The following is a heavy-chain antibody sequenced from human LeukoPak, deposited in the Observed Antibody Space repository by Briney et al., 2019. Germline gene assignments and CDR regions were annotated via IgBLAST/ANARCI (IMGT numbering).Heavy chain of an antibody. CDR3: ARGPSITIIRGGQWYSYMDV. J-gene: IGHJ6*03. CDR2: INPSGGST. V-gene: IGHV1-46*01. Sequence: GASVKVSCKASGYTFTSYGISWVRQAPGQGLEWMGLINPSGGSTNYAQKFQGRVTMTRDTSTSTVYMELSSLRSEDTAVYYCARGPSITIIRGGQWYSYMDVWGKGTTVTISS. CDR1: GYTFTSYG. D-gene: IGHD3-10*01.